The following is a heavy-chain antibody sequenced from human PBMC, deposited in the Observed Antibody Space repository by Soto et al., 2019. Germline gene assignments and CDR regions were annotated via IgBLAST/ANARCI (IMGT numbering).Heavy chain of an antibody. J-gene: IGHJ6*02. V-gene: IGHV3-23*01. Sequence: GGSLRLSCAASGFPFSTSAMNWVRQAPGKGLEWVSIISGTSDAAHYAESVKGRFTSSRDNSKNTLYLQMNSLRAEDTAVYYCGKYSGSYPFYNGMNVWGQGTTVTVSS. CDR1: GFPFSTSA. CDR3: GKYSGSYPFYNGMNV. CDR2: ISGTSDAA. D-gene: IGHD1-26*01.